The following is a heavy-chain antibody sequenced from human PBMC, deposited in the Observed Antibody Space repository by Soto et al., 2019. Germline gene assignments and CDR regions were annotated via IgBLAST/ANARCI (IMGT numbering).Heavy chain of an antibody. J-gene: IGHJ6*02. D-gene: IGHD5-12*01. CDR2: ISAYNGNT. Sequence: QVQLVQSGAEVKKPGASVKVSCKASGYTFTSYGISWVRQAPGQGLEWMGWISAYNGNTNYAQKLQGRVTMTTDTYTSTAYMELRSLRSDDTAVYYCARDVHSGYDSFYSNYYYGMDVWGQGTTVTVSS. V-gene: IGHV1-18*01. CDR1: GYTFTSYG. CDR3: ARDVHSGYDSFYSNYYYGMDV.